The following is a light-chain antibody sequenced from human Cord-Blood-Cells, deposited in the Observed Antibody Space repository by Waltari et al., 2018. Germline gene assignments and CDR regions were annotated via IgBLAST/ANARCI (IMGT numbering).Light chain of an antibody. V-gene: IGLV2-14*01. J-gene: IGLJ2*01. CDR3: SSYTSSSTLV. CDR1: SSGVGGYTY. Sequence: QSALTQPASVSGSPGQSITISCTGTSSGVGGYTYVSWYQQHPAKAPKPRIYDVSNRPSGFSNGLPGSKSGNTASLALSGLQAEDESDYYCSSYTSSSTLVFGGGTKLTVL. CDR2: DVS.